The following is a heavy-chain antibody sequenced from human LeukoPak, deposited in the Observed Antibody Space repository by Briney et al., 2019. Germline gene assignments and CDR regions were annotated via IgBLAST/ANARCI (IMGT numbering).Heavy chain of an antibody. CDR1: GFTFSFYG. CDR2: IWDDGSLK. CDR3: AKLPTVAGIDY. D-gene: IGHD6-19*01. Sequence: GGSLRLSCVASGFTFSFYGMHWVRQAPGKGLEWVAVIWDDGSLKYYSDSVKGRFIISRDNSKKMLYLQMNSLRAEDTAVYYCAKLPTVAGIDYWGQGTLVTVSS. J-gene: IGHJ4*02. V-gene: IGHV3-33*06.